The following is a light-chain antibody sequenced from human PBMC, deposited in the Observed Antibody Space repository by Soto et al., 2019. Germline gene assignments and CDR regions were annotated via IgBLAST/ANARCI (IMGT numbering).Light chain of an antibody. V-gene: IGLV2-8*01. J-gene: IGLJ1*01. CDR2: EVS. CDR3: SSYAGSNKEV. Sequence: QSALTQPPSASGSPGQSVTISCTGTSSDVGGYNYVSWYQQHPGKAPKLMIYEVSKRPSGVPDRFSGSKSGNTASLTVSGLQAEEEDDYYCSSYAGSNKEVFGTGTKVTVL. CDR1: SSDVGGYNY.